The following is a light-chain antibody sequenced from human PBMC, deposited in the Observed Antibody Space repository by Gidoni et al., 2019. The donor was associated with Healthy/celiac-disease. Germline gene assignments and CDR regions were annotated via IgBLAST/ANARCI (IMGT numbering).Light chain of an antibody. CDR1: SRDVGGYNY. Sequence: QSALTQPASVSWSPGQSITIPCTGTSRDVGGYNYVSWYQQHPGKAPKPLIYEVSNRPSGVSNRFSGSKSGNTASLTISGLQAEDEADYYCSSYTSSSTVVFGGGTKLTVL. J-gene: IGLJ2*01. CDR2: EVS. V-gene: IGLV2-14*01. CDR3: SSYTSSSTVV.